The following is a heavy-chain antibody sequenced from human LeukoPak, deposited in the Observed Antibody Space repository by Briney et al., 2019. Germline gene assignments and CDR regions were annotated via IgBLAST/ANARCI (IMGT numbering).Heavy chain of an antibody. CDR1: GFTFSSYG. CDR2: ISYDGSNK. Sequence: PGGSLRLSCAASGFTFSSYGMHWVRQAPGKGLEWVAVISYDGSNKYYADSVKGRFTISRDNSKNTLYLQMNSLRAEDTAVYYCAKDQRFKYSSSLVLDYWGQGTLVTVSS. J-gene: IGHJ4*02. D-gene: IGHD6-6*01. CDR3: AKDQRFKYSSSLVLDY. V-gene: IGHV3-30*18.